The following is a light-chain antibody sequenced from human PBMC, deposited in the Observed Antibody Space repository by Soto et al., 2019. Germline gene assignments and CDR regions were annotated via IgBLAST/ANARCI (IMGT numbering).Light chain of an antibody. J-gene: IGKJ5*01. CDR1: QSVSSG. V-gene: IGKV3-15*01. Sequence: EIVMTQSPATLSVSPGESVTLSCRASQSVSSGLAWYQQKPGQAPRLLIYGASTRAIGIPDRFSGSGSATEFTLTITSLQSEDFAVYYCQQYKNWPHITFDQGTRLEIK. CDR3: QQYKNWPHIT. CDR2: GAS.